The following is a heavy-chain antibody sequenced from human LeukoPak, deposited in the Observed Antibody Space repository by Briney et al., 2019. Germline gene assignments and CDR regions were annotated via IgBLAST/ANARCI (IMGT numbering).Heavy chain of an antibody. CDR1: GYTFTSYD. D-gene: IGHD6-13*01. J-gene: IGHJ4*02. V-gene: IGHV1-8*03. CDR3: ARGSIAAAGKRFDY. Sequence: LGASVKVSCKASGYTFTSYDINWVRQATGQGLEWMGWMNPNSGNTGYAQKFQGRVTITRNTSISTAYMELSSLRSEDTAVYYCARGSIAAAGKRFDYWGQGTLVTVSS. CDR2: MNPNSGNT.